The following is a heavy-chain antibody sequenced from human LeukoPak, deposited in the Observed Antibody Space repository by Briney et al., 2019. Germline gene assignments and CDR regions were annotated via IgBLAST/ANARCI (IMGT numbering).Heavy chain of an antibody. V-gene: IGHV3-7*01. J-gene: IGHJ4*02. CDR3: ARDAPGVATDY. D-gene: IGHD2-15*01. CDR2: KKQDGSEK. Sequence: GGSLRLSCAASGFTFSSYWMSWVRQAPGKGREGVANKKQDGSEKYYVDSVKGRFTISRDNAKNSLYLQMNSLRAEDTAVYYCARDAPGVATDYWGQGTLVTVSS. CDR1: GFTFSSYW.